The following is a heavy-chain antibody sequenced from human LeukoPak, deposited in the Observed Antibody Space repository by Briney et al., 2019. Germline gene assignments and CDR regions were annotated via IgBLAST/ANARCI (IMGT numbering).Heavy chain of an antibody. CDR1: GYTFTGYY. CDR2: INPNSGGT. J-gene: IGHJ3*02. D-gene: IGHD6-6*01. Sequence: ASVKVSCKASGYTFTGYYMHWVRQAPGQGLEWMGWINPNSGGTNYAQKFQGRVTMTWDTSISTAYMELSRLRSDDTAVYYCARYSSSHDAFDICGQRTMVTVSS. V-gene: IGHV1-2*02. CDR3: ARYSSSHDAFDI.